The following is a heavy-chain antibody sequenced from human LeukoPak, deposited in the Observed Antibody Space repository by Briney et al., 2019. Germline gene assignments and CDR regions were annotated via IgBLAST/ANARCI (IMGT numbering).Heavy chain of an antibody. CDR2: VTSSSRTI. J-gene: IGHJ4*02. CDR3: ARRPVNYGDYV. Sequence: GGSLRLSCAASGFTFSSYSMNWVRQAPGKGPEWIAYVTSSSRTIYYADSVKGRFTISRDNAKSSLYLQLDSLRAEDTAMYYCARRPVNYGDYVWGQGTLVTVSS. V-gene: IGHV3-48*01. D-gene: IGHD4-17*01. CDR1: GFTFSSYS.